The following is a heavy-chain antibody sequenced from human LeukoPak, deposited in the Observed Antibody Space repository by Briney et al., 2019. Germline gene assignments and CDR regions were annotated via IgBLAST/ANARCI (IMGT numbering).Heavy chain of an antibody. J-gene: IGHJ4*02. Sequence: GGSLRLSCAGSGFIFNNAWMTWVRQAPGKGLEWVGRIKSKTDGGTTDYAAPVKDRFTISRDDSKSTLYLQMNSLQTEDTGVYYCTTELVWFGVLAHWGQGTLATVSS. CDR3: TTELVWFGVLAH. CDR2: IKSKTDGGTT. CDR1: GFIFNNAW. V-gene: IGHV3-15*01. D-gene: IGHD3-10*01.